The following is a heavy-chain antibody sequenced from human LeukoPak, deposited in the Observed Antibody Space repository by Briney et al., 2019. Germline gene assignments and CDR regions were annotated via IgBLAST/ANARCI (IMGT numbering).Heavy chain of an antibody. CDR2: IYTSGST. V-gene: IGHV4-61*02. CDR1: GGSISSGSYY. D-gene: IGHD6-13*01. J-gene: IGHJ4*02. Sequence: SETLSLTCTVPGGSISSGSYYWSWIRQPAGKGLEWIGRIYTSGSTNYNPSLKSRVTISVDTSKNQFSLKLSSVTAADTAVYYCARESYSSSWCFDYWGQGTLVTVSS. CDR3: ARESYSSSWCFDY.